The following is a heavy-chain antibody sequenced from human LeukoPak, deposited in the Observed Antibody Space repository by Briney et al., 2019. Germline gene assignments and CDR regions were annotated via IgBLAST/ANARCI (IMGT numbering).Heavy chain of an antibody. J-gene: IGHJ4*02. CDR3: ARPTTVTRFTLGY. CDR1: GGSFSGYY. CDR2: INHSGST. D-gene: IGHD4-17*01. Sequence: SETLSLTCAVYGGSFSGYYWSWIRQPPGKGLEWLGEINHSGSTNYNPSLKSRVTISVDTSKNQFSLKLSSVTAADTAVYYCARPTTVTRFTLGYWGQGTLVTVSS. V-gene: IGHV4-34*01.